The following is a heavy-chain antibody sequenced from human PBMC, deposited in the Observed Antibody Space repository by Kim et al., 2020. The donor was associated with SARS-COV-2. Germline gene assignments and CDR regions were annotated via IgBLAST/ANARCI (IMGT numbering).Heavy chain of an antibody. J-gene: IGHJ4*02. CDR2: IYYSGST. Sequence: SETLSLTCTVSGGSISSGDYYWSWIRQPPGKGLDWIGYIYYSGSTYYNPSLKSRVTISVDTSKNQFSLKLSSVTAADTAVYYCARGTGLRYFDWLFYDYTIDYWGQGTLVTVSS. CDR1: GGSISSGDYY. D-gene: IGHD3-9*01. V-gene: IGHV4-30-4*01. CDR3: ARGTGLRYFDWLFYDYTIDY.